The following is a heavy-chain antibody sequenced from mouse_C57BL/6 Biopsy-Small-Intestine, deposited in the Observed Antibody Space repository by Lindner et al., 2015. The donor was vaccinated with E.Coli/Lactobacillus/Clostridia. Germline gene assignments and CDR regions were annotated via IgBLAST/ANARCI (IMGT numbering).Heavy chain of an antibody. CDR1: GYSFPGYF. CDR3: ARSHAEGDF. Sequence: VQLQESGPELVKPGASVKISCKASGYSFPGYFMNWVKQSPEKSLEWIGEINPTTGGTTYNQKFEAKATLTVDKSSSTAYMEFKNLTSGDSAVYYCARSHAEGDFWGQGTTLTVS. J-gene: IGHJ2*01. CDR2: INPTTGGT. V-gene: IGHV1-42*01.